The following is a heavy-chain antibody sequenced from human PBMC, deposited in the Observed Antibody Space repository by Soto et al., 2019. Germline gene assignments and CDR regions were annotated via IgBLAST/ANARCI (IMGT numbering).Heavy chain of an antibody. Sequence: QVQLQQWGAGLLKPSETLSLTCAVYGGSLSGYYWSWIRQPPGKGLEWIGEINHSGSTNYNPSLKSRVTISVDTSKNQFSLKLSSVTAADTAVYYCARGLGPWGGAFDIWGQGTMVTVSS. J-gene: IGHJ3*02. D-gene: IGHD3-10*01. CDR1: GGSLSGYY. CDR2: INHSGST. V-gene: IGHV4-34*01. CDR3: ARGLGPWGGAFDI.